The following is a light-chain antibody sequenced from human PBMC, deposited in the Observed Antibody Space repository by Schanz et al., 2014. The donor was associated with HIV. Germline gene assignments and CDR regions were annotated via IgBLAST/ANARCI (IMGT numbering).Light chain of an antibody. CDR1: QTINNY. J-gene: IGKJ2*01. CDR2: AAS. Sequence: DIQMTQSPSSLSASVGDRITITCRASQTINNYLNWYQQKPGKAPKLLIYAASSLQTGVPSTFSGTGSGTEFTLTISSLQPDDFATYYCQQYNSFSSTFGQGTKLEIK. V-gene: IGKV1-39*01. CDR3: QQYNSFSST.